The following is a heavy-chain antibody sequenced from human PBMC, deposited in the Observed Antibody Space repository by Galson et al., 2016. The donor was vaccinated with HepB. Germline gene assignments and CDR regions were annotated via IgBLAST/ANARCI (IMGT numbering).Heavy chain of an antibody. V-gene: IGHV3-64D*06. CDR2: ISGNGGNT. Sequence: SLRLSCAASGFTFSSYAMHWVRQRQAPGKGLEYVSAISGNGGNTYYADSVKGRFTISRDNSKNTLYLQMSSLRAEDAALYYCVKVAGDSSRPTWGQGTLVTVSS. CDR1: GFTFSSYA. CDR3: VKVAGDSSRPT. J-gene: IGHJ5*02. D-gene: IGHD6-13*01.